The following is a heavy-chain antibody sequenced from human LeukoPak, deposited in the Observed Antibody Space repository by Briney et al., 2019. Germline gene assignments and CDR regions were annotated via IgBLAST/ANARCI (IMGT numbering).Heavy chain of an antibody. Sequence: KTSETLSLTCTVSGGSISSSSYYWGWIRQPPGKGLEWIGSIYYSGSTYYNPSLKSRVTISVDTSKNQFSLKLSSVTAADTAVYYCARGGSGITVSLFAYWGQGTLVTVSS. J-gene: IGHJ4*02. V-gene: IGHV4-39*01. CDR3: ARGGSGITVSLFAY. D-gene: IGHD6-19*01. CDR1: GGSISSSSYY. CDR2: IYYSGST.